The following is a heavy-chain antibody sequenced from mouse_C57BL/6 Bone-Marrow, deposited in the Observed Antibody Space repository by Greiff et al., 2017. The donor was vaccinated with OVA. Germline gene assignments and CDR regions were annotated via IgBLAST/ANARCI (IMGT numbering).Heavy chain of an antibody. CDR2: IDPSDSYT. V-gene: IGHV1-50*01. CDR3: ARGGAQATWGY. CDR1: GYTFTSYW. Sequence: QVQLQQPGAELVKPGASVKLSCKASGYTFTSYWMQWVKQRPGQGLEWIGEIDPSDSYTNYNQKFKGKATLTVDTSSSTAYMQLSSLTSEDSAVYYCARGGAQATWGYWGQGTTLTVSS. D-gene: IGHD3-2*02. J-gene: IGHJ2*01.